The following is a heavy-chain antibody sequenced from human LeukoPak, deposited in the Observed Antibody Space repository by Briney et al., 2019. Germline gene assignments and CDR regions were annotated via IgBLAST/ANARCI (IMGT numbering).Heavy chain of an antibody. CDR3: ARDYSGSYHLDP. D-gene: IGHD3-10*01. J-gene: IGHJ5*02. CDR1: GGTFSSYA. V-gene: IGHV1-69*04. CDR2: IIPILGIA. Sequence: ASVKVSCKASGGTFSSYAISWVRQAPGQGLEWMGRIIPILGIANYAQKFQGRVTITADKSTSTAYMELSSLRSEDTAVYYCARDYSGSYHLDPWGQGTLVTVSS.